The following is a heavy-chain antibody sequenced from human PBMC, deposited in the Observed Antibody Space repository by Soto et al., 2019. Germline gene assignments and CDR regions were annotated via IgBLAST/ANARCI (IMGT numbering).Heavy chain of an antibody. CDR3: ARVTRTWFFDL. CDR2: VNPNSGNT. Sequence: QAQLAQSGAEVKKPGASVKVSCKASGYTFSNNDINWVRQAPGQGLEWMGWVNPNSGNTGYAQKFQGRVTMTRDTSTPTAYMELSSLRSEDTAVYYCARVTRTWFFDLWGRGTLVTVSS. CDR1: GYTFSNND. V-gene: IGHV1-8*01. J-gene: IGHJ2*01.